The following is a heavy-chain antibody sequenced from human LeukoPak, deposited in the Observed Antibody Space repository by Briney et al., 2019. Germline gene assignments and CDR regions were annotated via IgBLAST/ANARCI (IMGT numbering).Heavy chain of an antibody. V-gene: IGHV1-69*04. CDR2: IIPILGIA. CDR1: GYTFTSYD. Sequence: PVKVSCKASGYTFTSYDISWVRQAPGQGLGWMGRIIPILGIANYAQKFQGRVTITADKSTSTAYMELSSLRSEDTAVYYCATYYYGSGVNWFDPWGQGTLVTVSS. D-gene: IGHD3-10*01. CDR3: ATYYYGSGVNWFDP. J-gene: IGHJ5*02.